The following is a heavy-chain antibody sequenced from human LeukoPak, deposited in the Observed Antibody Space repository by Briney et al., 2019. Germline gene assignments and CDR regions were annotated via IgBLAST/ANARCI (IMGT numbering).Heavy chain of an antibody. CDR3: ARDAGYFRKEV. CDR1: GFTFSSYA. D-gene: IGHD3-9*01. V-gene: IGHV3-7*01. Sequence: GGSLRLSCAASGFTFSSYAMSWVRQAPGKGLEWVANIREDGTEKYYIDSVKGRFTISRDNAKNSLYLQMNNLRDEDTAVYYCARDAGYFRKEVWGKGTTVIVSS. CDR2: IREDGTEK. J-gene: IGHJ6*04.